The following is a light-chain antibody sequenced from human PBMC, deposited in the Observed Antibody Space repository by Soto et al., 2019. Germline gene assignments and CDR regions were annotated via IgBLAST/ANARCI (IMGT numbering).Light chain of an antibody. CDR3: QTYTNVPA. CDR1: QGISNY. V-gene: IGKV1-27*01. Sequence: DIQMTQSPSSLSASVGDRVTITCRASQGISNYFAWYQQIPGKVPKLLISAASTLQSGVPSRFSGSGSGTDFTLITSSLQPEDVATYYCQTYTNVPAFDGGTKVEIK. CDR2: AAS. J-gene: IGKJ4*01.